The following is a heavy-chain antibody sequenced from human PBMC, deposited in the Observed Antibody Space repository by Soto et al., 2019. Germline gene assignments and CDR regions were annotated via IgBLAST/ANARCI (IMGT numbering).Heavy chain of an antibody. Sequence: QVQLQESGPGLVKPSGTLSLTCAVSGGSISSSNWWSWVRQPPGKGLEWIGEIYHSGSTNYNPPLKSRVTISVDKSKNQFSLKLSSVSAADTAVYYCARDPEVRFLEWGGINWYFDLWGRGTLVTVSS. D-gene: IGHD3-3*01. CDR2: IYHSGST. CDR1: GGSISSSNW. J-gene: IGHJ2*01. V-gene: IGHV4-4*02. CDR3: ARDPEVRFLEWGGINWYFDL.